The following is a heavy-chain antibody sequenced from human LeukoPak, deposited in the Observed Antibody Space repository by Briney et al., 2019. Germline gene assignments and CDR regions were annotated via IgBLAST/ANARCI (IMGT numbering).Heavy chain of an antibody. D-gene: IGHD1-26*01. V-gene: IGHV3-13*01. J-gene: IGHJ6*03. CDR1: GFVFSTYD. CDR3: ARGGRKWDDYYYYYVDV. CDR2: IGSAGDT. Sequence: GGSLRLSCAASGFVFSTYDMHWVRQAPGKGLEWVSFIGSAGDTYYPGSVKGRFTISRENAKNSLFLQMNNLRAGDTAVYYCARGGRKWDDYYYYYVDVWGKGTTVTVSS.